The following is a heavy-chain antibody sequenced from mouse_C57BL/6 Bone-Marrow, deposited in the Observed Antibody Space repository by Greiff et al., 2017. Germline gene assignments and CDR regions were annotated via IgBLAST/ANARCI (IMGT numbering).Heavy chain of an antibody. CDR1: GYTFTSYT. J-gene: IGHJ4*01. CDR3: ARFFPYYGSSPYAMDY. V-gene: IGHV1-4*01. Sequence: QVQLQQSGAELARPGASVKMSCKASGYTFTSYTMHWVKQRPGQGLAWIGYINPSSGYTKYNQKFKDKATLTADKSSSTAYMQLSSLTSEDSAVYYCARFFPYYGSSPYAMDYWGQGTSVTVSS. D-gene: IGHD1-1*01. CDR2: INPSSGYT.